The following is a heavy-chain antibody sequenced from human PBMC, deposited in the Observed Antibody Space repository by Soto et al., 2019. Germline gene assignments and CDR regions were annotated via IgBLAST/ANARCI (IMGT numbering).Heavy chain of an antibody. Sequence: GGSLRLSCPASGFTFNMYGVHWVRQAPGKGLQYVSAISSSGDSTYYADSVKGRFTISRDNSKNTLYLQMRSLRPEDTAVYYCARATTGPSRGSVYYDYGMDVWGQGTTVTVSS. CDR2: ISSSGDST. D-gene: IGHD1-26*01. V-gene: IGHV3-64D*06. J-gene: IGHJ6*02. CDR1: GFTFNMYG. CDR3: ARATTGPSRGSVYYDYGMDV.